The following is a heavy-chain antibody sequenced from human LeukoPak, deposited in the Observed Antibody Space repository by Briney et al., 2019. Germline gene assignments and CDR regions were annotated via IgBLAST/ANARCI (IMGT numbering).Heavy chain of an antibody. CDR3: ASGSYYFDY. J-gene: IGHJ4*02. CDR2: HYYRGST. CDR1: GGSISRDH. D-gene: IGHD1-26*01. Sequence: SETLSLTCTVSGGSISRDHWIWLRQPPGKGLAWSGHHYYRGSTNYNPSLKSRVTISVDPSKNQFPLRLNSVTAADTAVYYCASGSYYFDYWGQGTLVTVSS. V-gene: IGHV4-59*08.